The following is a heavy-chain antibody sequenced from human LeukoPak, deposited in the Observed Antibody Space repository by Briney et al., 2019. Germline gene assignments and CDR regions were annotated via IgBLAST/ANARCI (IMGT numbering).Heavy chain of an antibody. V-gene: IGHV1-69*05. CDR2: IIPIFGTA. CDR1: GGTFSSNA. CDR3: TTELGHYDILTGYYADIDY. D-gene: IGHD3-9*01. J-gene: IGHJ4*02. Sequence: SVKVSCKXSGGTFSSNAISWVRQAPGQGLEWMGRIIPIFGTANYAQKFQGRVTITTDESTSTAYMELSSLRSEDTAVYYCTTELGHYDILTGYYADIDYWGQGTLVTVSS.